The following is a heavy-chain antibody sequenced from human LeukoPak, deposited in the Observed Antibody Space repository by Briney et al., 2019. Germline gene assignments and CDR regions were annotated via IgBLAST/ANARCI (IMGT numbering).Heavy chain of an antibody. Sequence: SETLSLTCTVSGGSFSSSSYYWGWIRQPPGKGLEWVGSINYRGSNYHNSSLKSRVTMSIDTSKNQLSLKLSSVTAADTAVYYCARVLDTAMAGYFYMDVWGRGTTVTVSS. D-gene: IGHD5-18*01. J-gene: IGHJ6*03. CDR3: ARVLDTAMAGYFYMDV. V-gene: IGHV4-39*07. CDR1: GGSFSSSSYY. CDR2: INYRGSN.